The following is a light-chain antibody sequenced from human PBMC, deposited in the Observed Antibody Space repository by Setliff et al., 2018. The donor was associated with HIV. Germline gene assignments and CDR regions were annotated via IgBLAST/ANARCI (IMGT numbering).Light chain of an antibody. J-gene: IGLJ1*01. Sequence: QSVLPQPASVSGSPGQSITISCTGTSSDVGGYNYVSWYQQHPGKAPKLMIYEVSKRPSGVSNRFSGSKSGNTASLTISGLQDDDEADYYCGSCTSTSPCAFGTGTKV. CDR3: GSCTSTSPCA. CDR2: EVS. V-gene: IGLV2-14*01. CDR1: SSDVGGYNY.